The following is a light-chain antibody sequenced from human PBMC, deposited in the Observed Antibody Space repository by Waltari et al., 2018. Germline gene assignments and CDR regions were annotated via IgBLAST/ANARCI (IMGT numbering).Light chain of an antibody. CDR3: AAWDDSLNGWV. Sequence: QSVLTQSPSASGTPGQRVTISCSGSFSSIGSNAVNWYQQLPGTAPKLLIYTNSQRPSVVPDRFSGPKSGTSASLVISGLQSEDEADYYCAAWDDSLNGWVFGGGTKLTVL. CDR1: FSSIGSNA. J-gene: IGLJ3*02. V-gene: IGLV1-44*01. CDR2: TNS.